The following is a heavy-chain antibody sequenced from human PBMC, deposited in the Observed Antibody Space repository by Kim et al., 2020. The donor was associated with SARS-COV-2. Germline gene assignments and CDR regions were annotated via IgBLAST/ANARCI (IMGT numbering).Heavy chain of an antibody. J-gene: IGHJ4*02. CDR2: ISSSSSYT. CDR3: AREQYYYDSSGYYCYFDY. D-gene: IGHD3-22*01. Sequence: GGSLRLSCAASGFTFSGYYMSWIRQAPGKGLEWVSYISSSSSYTYYADSVKGRFTISRDNAKNSLYLQMNSLRAEDTAVYYCAREQYYYDSSGYYCYFDYWGQGTLVTVSS. CDR1: GFTFSGYY. V-gene: IGHV3-11*05.